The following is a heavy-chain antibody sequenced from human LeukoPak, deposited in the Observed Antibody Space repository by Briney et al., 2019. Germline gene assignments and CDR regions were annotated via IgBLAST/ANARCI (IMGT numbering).Heavy chain of an antibody. D-gene: IGHD3-16*01. CDR2: IYYSGST. CDR3: ARAGGITTANYYYYGMDV. V-gene: IGHV4-31*03. CDR1: GGSISSSSYY. Sequence: RPSETLSLTCTVSGGSISSSSYYWSWIRQHPGKGLEWIGYIYYSGSTYYNPSLKSRVTISVDTSKNQFSLKLSSVTAADTAVYYCARAGGITTANYYYYGMDVWGQGTTVTVSS. J-gene: IGHJ6*02.